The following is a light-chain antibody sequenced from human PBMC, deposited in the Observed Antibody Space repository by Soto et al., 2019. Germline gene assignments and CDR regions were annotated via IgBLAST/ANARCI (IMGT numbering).Light chain of an antibody. CDR3: WPYAGIRV. V-gene: IGLV2-23*01. J-gene: IGLJ3*02. CDR2: EGS. Sequence: QSALTQPASVSGSPGQSITISCTGTSSDVGSYNLVSWYQQHPGKAPKLMIDEGSKRPSGVSNRFSGSKSGNTASLTISGRQAEDEADYYCWPYAGIRVFGGGTQLTVL. CDR1: SSDVGSYNL.